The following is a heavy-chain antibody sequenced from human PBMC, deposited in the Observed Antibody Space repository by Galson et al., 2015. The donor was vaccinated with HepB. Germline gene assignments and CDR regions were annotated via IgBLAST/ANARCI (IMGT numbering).Heavy chain of an antibody. V-gene: IGHV3-23*01. J-gene: IGHJ3*02. CDR2: ISGSGGST. CDR3: AKVEKRWGSGIIAFDI. Sequence: SLRLSCAASGFTFSSYAMSWVRQAPGKGLEWVSAISGSGGSTYYADSVKGRFTISRDNSKNTLHLQMNSLRAEDTAVYYCAKVEKRWGSGIIAFDIWGQGTMVTVSS. D-gene: IGHD3-10*01. CDR1: GFTFSSYA.